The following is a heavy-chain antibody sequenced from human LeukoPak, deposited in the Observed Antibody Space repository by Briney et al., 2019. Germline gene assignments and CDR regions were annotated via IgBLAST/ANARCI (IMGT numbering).Heavy chain of an antibody. CDR1: GGTFSSYA. Sequence: GASVKVSCKASGGTFSSYAISWVRQAPGQGLEWMGGIIPIFGTANYAQKFQGRVTMTRDPSTNTVYMDMSSLRSDDTAVYYCARGVVTTSGYLDFWGQGTLITVSS. J-gene: IGHJ4*02. CDR3: ARGVVTTSGYLDF. D-gene: IGHD2-21*02. CDR2: IIPIFGTA. V-gene: IGHV1-69*05.